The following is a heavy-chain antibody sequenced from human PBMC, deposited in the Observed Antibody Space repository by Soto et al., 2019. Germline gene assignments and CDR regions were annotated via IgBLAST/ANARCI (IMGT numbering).Heavy chain of an antibody. J-gene: IGHJ6*02. D-gene: IGHD1-26*01. Sequence: ASVKVSCKASGYTFTSYGISWVRQAPGQVLEWMGWISAYNGNTDYAQKLQGRVTMTTDTSTSTAYMELRSLRSDDTAVYYCARDLSSGSYQWNYYYGMDVWGQGTTVTVSS. CDR3: ARDLSSGSYQWNYYYGMDV. CDR1: GYTFTSYG. CDR2: ISAYNGNT. V-gene: IGHV1-18*01.